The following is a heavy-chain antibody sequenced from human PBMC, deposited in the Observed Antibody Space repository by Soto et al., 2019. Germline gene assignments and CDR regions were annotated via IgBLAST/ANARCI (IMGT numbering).Heavy chain of an antibody. CDR2: ISGSVGST. Sequence: PGGSLRLSCAASGFTFSTYGMSWVRQAPGKGLEWVSAISGSVGSTYYADSVKGRFTIPRDNSKNTLSLQMNSLRAEDTAVYYCTKVVLYDSSGYYYYFDYWGQGALGTV. J-gene: IGHJ4*02. D-gene: IGHD3-22*01. CDR1: GFTFSTYG. CDR3: TKVVLYDSSGYYYYFDY. V-gene: IGHV3-23*01.